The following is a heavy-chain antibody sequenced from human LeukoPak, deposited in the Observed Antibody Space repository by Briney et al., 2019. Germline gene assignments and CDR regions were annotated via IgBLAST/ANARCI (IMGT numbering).Heavy chain of an antibody. CDR3: TRGRRATHDY. Sequence: GGSLRLSCAASEFSVGSNYMTWVRQAPGKGLEWVGFIRSKAYGGTTEYAASVKGRFTISRDDSKSIAYLQMNSLKTDDTAVYYCTRGRRATHDYWGQGTLVTVSS. V-gene: IGHV3-49*04. J-gene: IGHJ4*02. D-gene: IGHD1-26*01. CDR1: EFSVGSNY. CDR2: IRSKAYGGTT.